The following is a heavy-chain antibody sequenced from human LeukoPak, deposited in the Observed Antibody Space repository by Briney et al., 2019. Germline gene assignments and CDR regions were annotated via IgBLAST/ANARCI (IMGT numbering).Heavy chain of an antibody. V-gene: IGHV3-7*04. CDR1: GFSFSNFW. J-gene: IGHJ4*02. CDR3: ARANDSSADH. CDR2: IHPEGNEK. D-gene: IGHD1-1*01. Sequence: PGGSLRLSCAVSGFSFSNFWMSWVRQAPGMGLEWVANIHPEGNEKYHVESVKGRFTISRDNTKNLLFLQMNGLRVEDTAVYYCARANDSSADHWSQGTLVTVSS.